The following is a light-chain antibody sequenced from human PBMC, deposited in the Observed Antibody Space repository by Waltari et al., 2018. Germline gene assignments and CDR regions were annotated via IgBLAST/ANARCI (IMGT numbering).Light chain of an antibody. Sequence: QSVLTQPPSVSGAPGQRVTISCTGSSSNIGSPYNVHWYQQVPGRAPKLLIYDDSHRPSGVPDRFSGSKSGTSASLVITGLQAEDEAEYFCQSYDSGLNGLFFGGGTKVTVL. J-gene: IGLJ2*01. V-gene: IGLV1-40*01. CDR1: SSNIGSPYN. CDR3: QSYDSGLNGLF. CDR2: DDS.